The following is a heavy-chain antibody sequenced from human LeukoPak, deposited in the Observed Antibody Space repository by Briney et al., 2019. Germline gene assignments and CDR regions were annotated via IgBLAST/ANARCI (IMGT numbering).Heavy chain of an antibody. Sequence: GGSLRLSCAASGFTFSSYSMNWVRQAPGKGLEWVSGTNWNSGSTGYADSVKGRFTISRDNARNSLYLQMNSLGAEDTALYFCARRRVTVVRGVDITSYHFDYWGQGTLVTVSS. V-gene: IGHV3-20*04. J-gene: IGHJ4*02. D-gene: IGHD3-10*01. CDR3: ARRRVTVVRGVDITSYHFDY. CDR2: TNWNSGST. CDR1: GFTFSSYS.